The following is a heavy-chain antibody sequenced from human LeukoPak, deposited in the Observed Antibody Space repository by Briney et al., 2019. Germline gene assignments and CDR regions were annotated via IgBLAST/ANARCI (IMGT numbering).Heavy chain of an antibody. CDR1: GGSISNYY. V-gene: IGHV4-4*07. CDR2: IYTTGST. CDR3: ARGSPRTYGSTYYYFDY. D-gene: IGHD2-2*01. Sequence: PSETLSLTCTVSGGSISNYYWSWIRQPAGKGLEWIGRIYTTGSTRYNPSLNSRVTISLDTSENQFSLKLTSVTAADTAVYYCARGSPRTYGSTYYYFDYWGQGTLVTVSS. J-gene: IGHJ4*02.